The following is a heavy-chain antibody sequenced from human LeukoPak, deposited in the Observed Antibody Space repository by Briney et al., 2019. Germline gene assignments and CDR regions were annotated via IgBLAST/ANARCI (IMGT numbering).Heavy chain of an antibody. V-gene: IGHV3-23*01. Sequence: GGSLRLSCAVSGITLSNYGMSWVRQAPGKGLEWVAGISGSGGRTSYADSVKGRFTISRDNSKNTLYLQMNSLRAEDTAVYYCAKDLSGYSYGYEGYWGQGTLVTVSS. D-gene: IGHD5-18*01. CDR1: GITLSNYG. CDR2: ISGSGGRT. J-gene: IGHJ4*02. CDR3: AKDLSGYSYGYEGY.